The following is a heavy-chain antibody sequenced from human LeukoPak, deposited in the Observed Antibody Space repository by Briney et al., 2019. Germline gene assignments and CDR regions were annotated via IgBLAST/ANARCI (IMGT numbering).Heavy chain of an antibody. D-gene: IGHD6-13*01. CDR3: ARGGEQQLDDAFDI. CDR2: MNPNSGNT. V-gene: IGHV1-8*01. CDR1: GYTFTSYD. J-gene: IGHJ3*02. Sequence: ASLKVSCKASGYTFTSYDINWVRQAPGQGLEWMGWMNPNSGNTGYAQKFQGRVTMTRNTSISTAYMELSSLRSEDTAVYYCARGGEQQLDDAFDIWGQGTMVTVSS.